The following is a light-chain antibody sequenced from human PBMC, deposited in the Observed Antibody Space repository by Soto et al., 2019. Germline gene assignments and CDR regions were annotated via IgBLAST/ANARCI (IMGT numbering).Light chain of an antibody. J-gene: IGKJ4*01. Sequence: EIVLTQPPATLSLSPGERATLSCRASQSVSSYLAWYQQKPGQAPRLLIYDASNRATGIPARFSGSGSGTDFTLTISSLEPEDFAVYYCQQYGTSPRTFGGGTKVDIK. CDR1: QSVSSY. CDR2: DAS. V-gene: IGKV3-11*01. CDR3: QQYGTSPRT.